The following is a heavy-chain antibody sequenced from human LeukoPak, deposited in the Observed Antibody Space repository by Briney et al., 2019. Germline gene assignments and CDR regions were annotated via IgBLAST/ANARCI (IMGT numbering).Heavy chain of an antibody. CDR3: ARDLPHIVVVTVNAFDI. Sequence: GGSLRLSCAASGFTFSSYSMNWVRQAPGKGLEWVSSISSSSSYIYYADSVKGRFTISRDNAKNSLYLQMNSLRAEDTAVYYCARDLPHIVVVTVNAFDIWGQGTMVTVSS. CDR1: GFTFSSYS. CDR2: ISSSSSYI. J-gene: IGHJ3*02. V-gene: IGHV3-21*01. D-gene: IGHD2-21*02.